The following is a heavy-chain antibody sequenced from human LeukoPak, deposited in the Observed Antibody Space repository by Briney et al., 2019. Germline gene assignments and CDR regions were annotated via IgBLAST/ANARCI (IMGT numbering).Heavy chain of an antibody. CDR3: ARIYSGYSSNLVDY. CDR1: GFDFSGYA. V-gene: IGHV3-48*02. Sequence: PGGSLRLSCAASGFDFSGYAMSWVRQAPGKGLEWVSYIHSGTGPMYYADSVKGRFTISRDNARNSLYLQMNSLRDEDTAVYYCARIYSGYSSNLVDYWGQGTLVTVSS. CDR2: IHSGTGPM. D-gene: IGHD5-12*01. J-gene: IGHJ4*02.